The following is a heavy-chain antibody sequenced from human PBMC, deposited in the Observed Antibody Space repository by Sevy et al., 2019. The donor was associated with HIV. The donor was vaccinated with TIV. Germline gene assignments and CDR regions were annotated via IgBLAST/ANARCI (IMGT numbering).Heavy chain of an antibody. CDR3: AREDY. CDR1: GFTFSKYS. V-gene: IGHV3-23*01. Sequence: GGSLRLSCAASGFTFSKYSMSWVRQAPGKGLEWVSTLSFGCGRINYADSVKGRFTISRDDSKNTRYLQMNSLRADDTAVYYWAREDYWGQGTLVTVSS. CDR2: LSFGCGRI. J-gene: IGHJ4*02.